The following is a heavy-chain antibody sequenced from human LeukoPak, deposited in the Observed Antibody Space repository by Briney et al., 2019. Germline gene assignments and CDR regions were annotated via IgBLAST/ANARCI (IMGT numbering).Heavy chain of an antibody. CDR3: AKDVRRLGIASSGFDY. Sequence: GSSVKVSGKASGFTLTNYAMNWVRQAPGQRLEGMGWIKTNSGNPTYAQGITGQFVFSVESSVSTTYLQISSLKAEDTAVYYCAKDVRRLGIASSGFDYWGQGSLVTVSS. J-gene: IGHJ4*02. V-gene: IGHV7-4-1*02. CDR2: IKTNSGNP. D-gene: IGHD6-13*01. CDR1: GFTLTNYA.